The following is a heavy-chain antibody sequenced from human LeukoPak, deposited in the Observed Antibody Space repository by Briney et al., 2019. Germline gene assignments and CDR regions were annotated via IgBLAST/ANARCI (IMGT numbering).Heavy chain of an antibody. D-gene: IGHD6-13*01. CDR2: VIPILGIA. CDR3: AREEVGSSWYNYYYGMDV. Sequence: SVKVSCKASGGTFSSYAISWVRQAPGQGLEWMGRVIPILGIANYAQKFQGRVTITADKSTSTAYMELSSLRSEDTAVYYCAREEVGSSWYNYYYGMDVWGQGTTVTVSS. V-gene: IGHV1-69*04. CDR1: GGTFSSYA. J-gene: IGHJ6*02.